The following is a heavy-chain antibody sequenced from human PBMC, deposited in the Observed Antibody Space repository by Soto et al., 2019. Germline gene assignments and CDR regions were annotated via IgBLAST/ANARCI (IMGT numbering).Heavy chain of an antibody. V-gene: IGHV4-39*01. CDR2: IYYSGST. D-gene: IGHD3-9*01. CDR3: ARHFYDILEYYYMDV. J-gene: IGHJ6*03. CDR1: GGSISSSSYY. Sequence: PSETLCLTYTVSGGSISSSSYYWGWIRQPPGKGLEWIGSIYYSGSTYYNPSLKSRVTISVDTSKNQFSLKLSSVTAADTAVYYCARHFYDILEYYYMDVWGKGTTVTVSS.